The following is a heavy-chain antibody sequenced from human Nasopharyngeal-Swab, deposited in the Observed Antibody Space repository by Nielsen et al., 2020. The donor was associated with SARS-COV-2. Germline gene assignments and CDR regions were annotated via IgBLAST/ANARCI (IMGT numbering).Heavy chain of an antibody. CDR3: ARIIYYGSGSYYGNDY. CDR2: INTNTGNP. CDR1: GYTFTSFG. Sequence: ASVKVSCKASGYTFTSFGMNWVRQAPGQGLEWMGWINTNTGNPTYAQGFTGRFVFSLDTSVSTAYLQISSLKAEDTAVYYCARIIYYGSGSYYGNDYWGQGTLVTASS. D-gene: IGHD3-10*01. V-gene: IGHV7-4-1*02. J-gene: IGHJ4*02.